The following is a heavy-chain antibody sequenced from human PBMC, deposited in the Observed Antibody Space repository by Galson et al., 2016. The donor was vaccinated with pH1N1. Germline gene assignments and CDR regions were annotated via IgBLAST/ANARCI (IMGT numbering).Heavy chain of an antibody. V-gene: IGHV5-51*01. CDR3: ARRTLLDMDV. Sequence: QSGAEVKKPGESLKISCKGSGYTFSSYWIAWVRQMPGKGLEWMGIIYPGGSDTRYSPPFQGQVTMSADKSISTVYLQWSSLKASDSARYYCARRTLLDMDVWGQGTTVIVSS. CDR1: GYTFSSYW. J-gene: IGHJ6*02. CDR2: IYPGGSDT.